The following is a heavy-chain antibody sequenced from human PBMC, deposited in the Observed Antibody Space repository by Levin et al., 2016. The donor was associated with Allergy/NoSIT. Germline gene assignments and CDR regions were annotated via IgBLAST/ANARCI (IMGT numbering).Heavy chain of an antibody. V-gene: IGHV1-18*01. CDR3: AREYSTAFTKPHLDY. J-gene: IGHJ4*02. D-gene: IGHD2/OR15-2a*01. CDR2: ISTYNGDT. Sequence: ASVKVSCKVSSNSFGNYGVSWVRQAPGQGLEWMGWISTYNGDTKYAQKVQGRVTMTTDASTSTVYMDLRSLRSDDTAVYYCAREYSTAFTKPHLDYWGQGTLVIVSS. CDR1: SNSFGNYG.